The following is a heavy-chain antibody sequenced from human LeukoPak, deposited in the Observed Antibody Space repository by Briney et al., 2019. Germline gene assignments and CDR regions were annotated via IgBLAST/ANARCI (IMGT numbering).Heavy chain of an antibody. CDR2: IGGSGFST. V-gene: IGHV3-23*01. J-gene: IGHJ4*02. Sequence: PGGSLRLSCATSGFIFRSYAMTWVRQAPGKGLEWVSTIGGSGFSTYYADSAKGRFTISRDNSKNTLYLQMSSLRAEDAAVYYCAKPAVGSGGSCYRAYYFDYWGQGTLVTVSS. CDR3: AKPAVGSGGSCYRAYYFDY. CDR1: GFIFRSYA. D-gene: IGHD2-15*01.